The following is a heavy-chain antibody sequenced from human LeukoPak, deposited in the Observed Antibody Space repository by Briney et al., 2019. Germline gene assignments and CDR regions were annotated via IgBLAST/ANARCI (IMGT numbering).Heavy chain of an antibody. J-gene: IGHJ3*02. CDR3: VRDNRDAFDI. Sequence: PGGSLRLSCAASGFIFNRKSMNWVRQAPGKGLEWVSAISSSSSYKFNADSVKGRFTISRDNARNLLYLQMNSLRAEDTAVYYCVRDNRDAFDIWGQGTMVTVSS. CDR2: ISSSSSYK. CDR1: GFIFNRKS. V-gene: IGHV3-21*01.